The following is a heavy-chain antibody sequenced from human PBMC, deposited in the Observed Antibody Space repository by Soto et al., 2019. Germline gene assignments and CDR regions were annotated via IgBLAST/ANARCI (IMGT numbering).Heavy chain of an antibody. J-gene: IGHJ4*02. D-gene: IGHD6-19*01. CDR3: ARDYGIAVAGDGSTTGG. Sequence: GGSLRLSCAASGFTFSSYSMNWVRQAPGKGLEWVSSISSSSSYIYYADSVKGRFTISRDNAKNSLYLQMNSLRAEDTAVYYCARDYGIAVAGDGSTTGGWGQGTLVTVSS. CDR2: ISSSSSYI. CDR1: GFTFSSYS. V-gene: IGHV3-21*01.